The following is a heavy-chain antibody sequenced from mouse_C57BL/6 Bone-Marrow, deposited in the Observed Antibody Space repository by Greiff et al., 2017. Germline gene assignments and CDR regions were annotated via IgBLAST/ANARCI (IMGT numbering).Heavy chain of an antibody. CDR1: GYTFTSYC. V-gene: IGHV1-59*01. Sequence: QVQLQQPGAELVRPGTSVKLSCKASGYTFTSYCMHWVKQRPGQGLEWIGVIDPSDSYTNYNQKFKGKATLTVDTSSSTAYMQLSSLTSEDSAVYYCARRGDCYFDYWGQGTTLTVSS. D-gene: IGHD3-3*01. J-gene: IGHJ2*01. CDR2: IDPSDSYT. CDR3: ARRGDCYFDY.